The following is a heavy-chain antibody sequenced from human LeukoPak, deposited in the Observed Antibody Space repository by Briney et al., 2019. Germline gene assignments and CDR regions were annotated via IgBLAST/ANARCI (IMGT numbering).Heavy chain of an antibody. CDR3: ARSNYGRTVYFDY. CDR1: GGSISSYY. CDR2: IYYSGST. J-gene: IGHJ4*02. Sequence: PSETLSLTCTVSGGSISSYYWSWIRQPPGKGLEWIGYIYYSGSTNYNPSLKSRVTISVDTSKNQFSLKLSSVTAADTAVYYCARSNYGRTVYFDYWGQGTLVTVSS. D-gene: IGHD4-11*01. V-gene: IGHV4-59*01.